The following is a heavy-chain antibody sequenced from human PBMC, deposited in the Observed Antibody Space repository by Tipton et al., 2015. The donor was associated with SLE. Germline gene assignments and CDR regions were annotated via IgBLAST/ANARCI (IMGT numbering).Heavy chain of an antibody. CDR1: GGSISNYY. CDR3: ARLFSGSYDN. D-gene: IGHD1-26*01. Sequence: TLSLTCTVSGGSISNYYWGWIRQPPGKGLQWIGTIYYSGSAYYTSSLKSRVTISVDTSKNQFSLKLTSVTAADTAVYYCARLFSGSYDNWGQGTLVTVSS. CDR2: IYYSGSA. V-gene: IGHV4-39*07. J-gene: IGHJ4*02.